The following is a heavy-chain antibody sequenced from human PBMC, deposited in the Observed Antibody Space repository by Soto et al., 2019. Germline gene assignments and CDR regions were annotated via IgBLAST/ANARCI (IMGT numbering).Heavy chain of an antibody. J-gene: IGHJ4*02. V-gene: IGHV4-30-2*01. CDR3: AAGGGLPRYY. Sequence: QLQLQESGSGLVKPSQTLSLTCAVSGGSISSGGYSWSWIRQPPGKGLEWIGYIYHSGSTYYNPSHQSRVTISVDRAKNQFSLKLSSVTAADTAVYYCAAGGGLPRYYWGPGTLVTVSS. D-gene: IGHD5-12*01. CDR1: GGSISSGGYS. CDR2: IYHSGST.